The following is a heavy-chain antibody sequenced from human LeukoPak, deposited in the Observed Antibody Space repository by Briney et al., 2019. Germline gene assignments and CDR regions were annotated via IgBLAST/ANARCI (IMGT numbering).Heavy chain of an antibody. CDR1: GGSISIYY. J-gene: IGHJ4*02. D-gene: IGHD1-26*01. Sequence: SETLSLTCNVSGGSISIYYWSWIRQPPGKGLEWIGYISDGGVTSYNPSLKGRVTISVDSPKNRFSLRLTSLTAVDTALYYCARHGGTLDYFDYWGPGSLVTVSS. CDR2: ISDGGVT. CDR3: ARHGGTLDYFDY. V-gene: IGHV4-59*08.